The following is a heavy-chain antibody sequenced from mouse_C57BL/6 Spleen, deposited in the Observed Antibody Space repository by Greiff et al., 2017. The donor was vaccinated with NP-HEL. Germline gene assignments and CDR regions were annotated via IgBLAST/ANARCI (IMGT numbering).Heavy chain of an antibody. D-gene: IGHD1-1*01. J-gene: IGHJ2*01. CDR3: ARQKDYGSSFDY. CDR1: GFTFSSYT. V-gene: IGHV5-9*01. Sequence: EVHLVESGGGLVKPGGSLKLSCAASGFTFSSYTMSWVRQTPEKRLEWVATISGGGGNTYYPDSVKGRFTISRDNAKNTLYLQMSSLRSEDTALYYCARQKDYGSSFDYWGQGTTRTVSS. CDR2: ISGGGGNT.